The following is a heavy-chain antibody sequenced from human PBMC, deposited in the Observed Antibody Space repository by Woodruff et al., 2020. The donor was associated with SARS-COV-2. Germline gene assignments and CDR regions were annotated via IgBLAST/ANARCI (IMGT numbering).Heavy chain of an antibody. CDR3: ARIGYDSMARSLDWFDP. J-gene: IGHJ5*02. D-gene: IGHD3-22*01. V-gene: IGHV2-70*01. Sequence: LALIDWDDDKNYNTSLKTRLTISKDTSKNQVVLTMTNMDPVDTATYYCARIGYDSMARSLDWFDPWGQGTLVTVSS. CDR2: IDWDDDK.